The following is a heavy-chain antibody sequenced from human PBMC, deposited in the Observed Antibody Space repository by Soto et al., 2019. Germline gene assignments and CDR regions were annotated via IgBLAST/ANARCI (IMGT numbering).Heavy chain of an antibody. Sequence: GGSLRLSCAASGLTFSSYGMHWVRQAPGKGLEWVAVIWYDGSNKYYADSVKGRLTISRDNSKNTLYLQMNSLRAEDTAVYYCARDQHYDSSGYYPDAFDIWGQGTMVTVSS. J-gene: IGHJ3*02. CDR1: GLTFSSYG. V-gene: IGHV3-33*01. CDR3: ARDQHYDSSGYYPDAFDI. D-gene: IGHD3-22*01. CDR2: IWYDGSNK.